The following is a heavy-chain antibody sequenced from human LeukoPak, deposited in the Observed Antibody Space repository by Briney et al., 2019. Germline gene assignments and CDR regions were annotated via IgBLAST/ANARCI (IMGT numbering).Heavy chain of an antibody. CDR1: GFTFSSYA. V-gene: IGHV3-23*01. J-gene: IGHJ4*02. Sequence: PGGSLRLSCAASGFTFSSYAMSWVRQAPGKGLEWVSGISGSGGSTYYADSVKGRFTISRDNSKNTLYLQMNSLRAEDTAVYYCAKPTMVRGVEDYWGQGTLVTVSS. CDR2: ISGSGGST. CDR3: AKPTMVRGVEDY. D-gene: IGHD3-10*01.